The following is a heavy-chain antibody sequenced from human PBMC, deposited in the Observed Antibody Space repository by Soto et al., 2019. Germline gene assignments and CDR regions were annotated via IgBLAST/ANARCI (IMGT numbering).Heavy chain of an antibody. CDR3: ATLSCSNHHYFYGMDV. CDR1: GFSFGTCW. V-gene: IGHV3-7*03. CDR2: IWQDGGET. D-gene: IGHD6-6*01. J-gene: IGHJ6*02. Sequence: AGSLSLSCVASGFSFGTCWMNWVRHAPGKGLEWVANIWQDGGETNCVDSVKGRFTISSDNAKNSLYLQLNSLRAEDPAVYYCATLSCSNHHYFYGMDVWGQGTTVTVSS.